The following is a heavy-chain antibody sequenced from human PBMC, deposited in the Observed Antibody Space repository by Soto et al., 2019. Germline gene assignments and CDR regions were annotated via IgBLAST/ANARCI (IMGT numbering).Heavy chain of an antibody. CDR2: IYYSGST. J-gene: IGHJ6*02. D-gene: IGHD6-6*01. CDR3: AGSSETNYGMDV. CDR1: GGSISSSSYY. V-gene: IGHV4-39*07. Sequence: KTSETLSLTCTVSGGSISSSSYYWGWIRQPPGKGLEWIGSIYYSGSTNYNPSLKSRVTISVDTSKNQFSLKLSSVTAADTAVYYCAGSSETNYGMDVWGQGTTVTVSS.